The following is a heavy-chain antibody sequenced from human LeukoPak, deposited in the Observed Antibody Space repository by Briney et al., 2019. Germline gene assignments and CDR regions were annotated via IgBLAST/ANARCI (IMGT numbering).Heavy chain of an antibody. Sequence: SETLSLTCTVSGGSISSYYWSWIRQPPGKGLEWIGEINHSGSTNYNPSLKSRVTISIDTSKNQFSLKLSSVTAADTAVYYCARGPRDIVVVPAGYYGMDVWGQGTTVTVSS. CDR2: INHSGST. CDR3: ARGPRDIVVVPAGYYGMDV. CDR1: GGSISSYY. V-gene: IGHV4-34*01. D-gene: IGHD2-2*01. J-gene: IGHJ6*02.